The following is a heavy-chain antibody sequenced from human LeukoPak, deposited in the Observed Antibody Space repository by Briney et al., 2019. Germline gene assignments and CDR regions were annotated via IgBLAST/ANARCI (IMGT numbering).Heavy chain of an antibody. CDR3: ASLWDETPFDY. D-gene: IGHD3-16*01. CDR2: ISYDGSNK. Sequence: GGSLRLSCAASGFTFSSYAMHWVRQAPGKGLEWVAVISYDGSNKYYADSVKGRFTISRDNSKNTLYLQMNSLRAEDTAVYYCASLWDETPFDYWGQGILVTVSS. CDR1: GFTFSSYA. V-gene: IGHV3-30-3*01. J-gene: IGHJ4*02.